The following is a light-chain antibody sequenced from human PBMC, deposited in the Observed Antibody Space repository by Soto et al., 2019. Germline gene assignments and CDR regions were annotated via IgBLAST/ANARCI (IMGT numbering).Light chain of an antibody. V-gene: IGLV1-47*01. J-gene: IGLJ3*02. CDR2: RDD. CDR3: AAWDDSLNAWV. Sequence: QSVLTQPPSASTTPGQRVTIFCSGGISNIGSKYVYCYQHLPGEAHKLLIYRDDQRPSGVPDRFSGSKSGTSASLAISGLRYEDEADYSCAAWDDSLNAWVFGGGTKVTVL. CDR1: ISNIGSKY.